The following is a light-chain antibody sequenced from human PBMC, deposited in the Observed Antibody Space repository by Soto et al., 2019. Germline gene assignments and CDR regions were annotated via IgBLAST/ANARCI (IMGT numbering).Light chain of an antibody. V-gene: IGLV1-51*01. CDR3: GTWDNSLSAV. J-gene: IGLJ2*01. CDR1: SSNIGSNY. Sequence: QSALTQPPSVSAAPGQKVTISCSGSSSNIGSNYVSWYQQLPGTAPKLLIYDNVKRPSGIPDRFSGSQSGTSATLGITGLQTGDEADYYCGTWDNSLSAVLGGGTK. CDR2: DNV.